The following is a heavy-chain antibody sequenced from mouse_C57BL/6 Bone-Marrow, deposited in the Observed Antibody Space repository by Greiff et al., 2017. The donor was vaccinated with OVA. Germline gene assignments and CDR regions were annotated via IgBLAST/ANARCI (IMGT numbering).Heavy chain of an antibody. Sequence: QVQLQQPGAELVKPGASVKMSCKASGYTFTSYWITWVKQRPGQGLEWIGDIYPGSGSTNYNEKFKSKATLTVDTSSSTAYMQLSSLTSEDSAVYYCARKYYGSSRAMDYWGQGTSVTVSS. D-gene: IGHD1-1*01. CDR2: IYPGSGST. CDR1: GYTFTSYW. J-gene: IGHJ4*01. V-gene: IGHV1-55*01. CDR3: ARKYYGSSRAMDY.